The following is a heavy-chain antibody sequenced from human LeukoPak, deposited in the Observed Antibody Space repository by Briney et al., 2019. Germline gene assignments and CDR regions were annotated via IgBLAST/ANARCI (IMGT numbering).Heavy chain of an antibody. CDR3: ARLRRAGGAYNWFDP. CDR2: INPNSGGT. Sequence: ASVKVSCKASVYTFTGYYMHWVRQAPGQGREWMGWINPNSGGTNYAQKFQGRVTMTRDTSISTAYMELSRLRSDDTAVYYCARLRRAGGAYNWFDPWGQGTLVTVSS. J-gene: IGHJ5*02. CDR1: VYTFTGYY. D-gene: IGHD4-17*01. V-gene: IGHV1-2*02.